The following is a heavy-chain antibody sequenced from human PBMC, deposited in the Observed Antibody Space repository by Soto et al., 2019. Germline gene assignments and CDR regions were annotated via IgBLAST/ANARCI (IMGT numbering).Heavy chain of an antibody. V-gene: IGHV4-31*03. CDR2: IYYSGST. CDR3: AREPGPYCSSTSCSIY. Sequence: SETLSLTCTVSGGSISSGGYYWSWIRQHPGKGLEWIGYIYYSGSTYYNPSLKSRVTISVDTSKNQFSLKLSSVTAADTAVYYCAREPGPYCSSTSCSIYWGQGTLVTVSS. J-gene: IGHJ4*02. CDR1: GGSISSGGYY. D-gene: IGHD2-2*01.